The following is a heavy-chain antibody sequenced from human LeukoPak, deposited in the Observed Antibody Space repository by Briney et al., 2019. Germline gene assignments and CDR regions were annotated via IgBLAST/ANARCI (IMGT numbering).Heavy chain of an antibody. J-gene: IGHJ4*02. V-gene: IGHV1-58*01. D-gene: IGHD5-12*01. CDR1: GFTFTSSA. Sequence: VASVKVSCKAPGFTFTSSAVQWVRQARGQRLEWIGWIVVGSGNTNYAQKFQERVTITRDMSTSTAYMELSSLRSEDTAVYYCALSGYDFSYFDYWGQGTLVTVSS. CDR2: IVVGSGNT. CDR3: ALSGYDFSYFDY.